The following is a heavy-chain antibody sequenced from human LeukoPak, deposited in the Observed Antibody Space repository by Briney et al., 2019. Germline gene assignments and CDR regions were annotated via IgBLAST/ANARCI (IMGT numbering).Heavy chain of an antibody. D-gene: IGHD2-15*01. J-gene: IGHJ4*02. CDR3: AKEDCSGGRCYSLHY. CDR2: TNWNGGST. Sequence: GGSLRLSCAASGFTFDDYGMTWVRQTPGKGLEWVSTTNWNGGSTAYADSVKGRFTISRDNAKNSLYLQMNSLRAEDAAVYYCAKEDCSGGRCYSLHYWGQGTLVTVSS. CDR1: GFTFDDYG. V-gene: IGHV3-20*04.